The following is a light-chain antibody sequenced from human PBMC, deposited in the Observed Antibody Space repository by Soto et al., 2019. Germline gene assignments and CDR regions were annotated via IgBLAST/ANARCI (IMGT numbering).Light chain of an antibody. V-gene: IGKV3-15*01. CDR2: GAS. Sequence: EIVSTRSRATLSLSPGDRSPRSWMASQIVGSKYLGWYQQKPGQAHRLLIYGASNRATGIPARFSGRGSGTEFTLTIRSLQSEDLAVYYCQKYNSWPDLTLGEGTKVDIK. CDR1: QIVGSKY. J-gene: IGKJ4*01. CDR3: QKYNSWPDLT.